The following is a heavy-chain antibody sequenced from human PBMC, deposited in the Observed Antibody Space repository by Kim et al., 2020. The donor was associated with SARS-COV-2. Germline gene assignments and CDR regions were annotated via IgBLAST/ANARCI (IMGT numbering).Heavy chain of an antibody. Sequence: GGSLRLSCAASGFSFSTYEMNWVRHAPGKGLQWVAYIGHGGTTIYYADSVKGRFTISRDNAKNSLYLQMNSLRAEDTAVYYCARDRVGVRGINDYWGQGTLVTVSS. CDR1: GFSFSTYE. D-gene: IGHD3-10*01. J-gene: IGHJ4*02. CDR3: ARDRVGVRGINDY. CDR2: IGHGGTTI. V-gene: IGHV3-48*03.